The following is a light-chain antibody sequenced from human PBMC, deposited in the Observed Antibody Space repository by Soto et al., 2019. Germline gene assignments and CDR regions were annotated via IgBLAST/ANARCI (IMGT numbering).Light chain of an antibody. Sequence: QSALTQPPSASGSPGQSVTICCTGTSSDIGGYKYVSWYQQHAGKAPKLMIYEVSKRPSGVPDRFSGSKSGNTASLTVSGLQAEDEADYYCTSYAGSNNLYVFGTGTKLTVL. CDR3: TSYAGSNNLYV. J-gene: IGLJ1*01. V-gene: IGLV2-8*01. CDR2: EVS. CDR1: SSDIGGYKY.